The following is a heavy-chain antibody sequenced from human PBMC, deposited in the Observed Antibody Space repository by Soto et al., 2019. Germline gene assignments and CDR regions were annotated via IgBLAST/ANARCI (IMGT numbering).Heavy chain of an antibody. J-gene: IGHJ3*01. D-gene: IGHD3-3*01. Sequence: PSETLSLTCTVSGGSINSYYWSWIRQPPGKGLEWIGYIYYSGSTNYNPSLKSRVTISVDTSKNQFSLKLSSVTAADTAVYYCSRHGVNSPFRFWGQGTMVTVSS. CDR3: SRHGVNSPFRF. CDR2: IYYSGST. V-gene: IGHV4-59*01. CDR1: GGSINSYY.